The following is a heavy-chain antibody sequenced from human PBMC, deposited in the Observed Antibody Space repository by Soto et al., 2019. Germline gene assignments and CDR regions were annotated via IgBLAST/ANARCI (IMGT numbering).Heavy chain of an antibody. CDR1: GESVSCITAS. V-gene: IGHV6-1*01. Sequence: SETLSPPCAISGESVSCITASWNWIRQSPSRGLEWLGRTYFRSKWYNDYAVSVKSRIIINPDTSNNQFSLQLNSVTPEDTAVYFCAKGDNLGPKTGYAFDPWGQGIMVTAPQ. J-gene: IGHJ5*02. CDR3: AKGDNLGPKTGYAFDP. CDR2: TYFRSKWYN. D-gene: IGHD5-12*01.